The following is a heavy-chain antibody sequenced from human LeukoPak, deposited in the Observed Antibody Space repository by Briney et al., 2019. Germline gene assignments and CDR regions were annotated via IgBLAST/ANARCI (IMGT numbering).Heavy chain of an antibody. D-gene: IGHD5-18*01. CDR2: IVVGSGNT. Sequence: SVKVSCKASGFTFTSSAMQWVRQARGQRLEWIGWIVVGSGNTNYAQKFQERVTITRDMSTSTAYMELSSLRSEDTAVYYCAREGDTAMVMMIDYWGQGTLVTVSS. J-gene: IGHJ4*02. V-gene: IGHV1-58*02. CDR3: AREGDTAMVMMIDY. CDR1: GFTFTSSA.